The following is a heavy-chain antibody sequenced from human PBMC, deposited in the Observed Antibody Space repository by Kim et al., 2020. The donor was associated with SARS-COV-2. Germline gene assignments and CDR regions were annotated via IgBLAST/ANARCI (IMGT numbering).Heavy chain of an antibody. J-gene: IGHJ5*02. Sequence: SETLSLTCTVSGGSISSYYWSWIRQPPGKGLEWIGYIYYSGSTNYNPSLKSRVTITVDTSKNQSSLMLSSVTAADTAVYYFAREAAAASGWYGWFDPSGQGTLGTVSS. D-gene: IGHD6-19*01. CDR1: GGSISSYY. CDR3: AREAAAASGWYGWFDP. CDR2: IYYSGST. V-gene: IGHV4-59*01.